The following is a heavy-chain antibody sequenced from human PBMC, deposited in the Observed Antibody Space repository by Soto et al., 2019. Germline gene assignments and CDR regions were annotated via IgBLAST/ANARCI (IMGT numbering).Heavy chain of an antibody. D-gene: IGHD6-19*01. Sequence: QVQLVQSGAEVKKPGSSVKVSCKASGGTFSSYAISWLRQAPGQGLEWMGGIIPIFGTANYAQKSQGRVTITADESTSTAYVELSSLRSEDTAVYYCARSMGLVNFDYWGQGTLVTVSS. J-gene: IGHJ4*02. V-gene: IGHV1-69*01. CDR2: IIPIFGTA. CDR1: GGTFSSYA. CDR3: ARSMGLVNFDY.